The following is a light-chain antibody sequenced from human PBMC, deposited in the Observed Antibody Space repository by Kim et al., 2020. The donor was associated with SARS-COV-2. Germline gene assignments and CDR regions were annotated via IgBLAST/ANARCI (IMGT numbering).Light chain of an antibody. CDR2: LEN. Sequence: GQRVSIACSGGNTNAASTTVNWYQQFPGAAPKLPIFLENRRPSGVPDRFSGSRSGTSASLAISGLRSEDEADYHCASSDDSLNAWVFGGGTQLTVL. J-gene: IGLJ3*02. CDR3: ASSDDSLNAWV. CDR1: NTNAASTT. V-gene: IGLV1-44*01.